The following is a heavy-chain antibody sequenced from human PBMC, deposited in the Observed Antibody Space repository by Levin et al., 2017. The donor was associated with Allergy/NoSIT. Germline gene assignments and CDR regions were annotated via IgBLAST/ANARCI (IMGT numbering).Heavy chain of an antibody. CDR1: GFTFSSYG. Sequence: GESLKISCAASGFTFSSYGMHWVRQAPGKGLEWVAVISYDGSNKYYADSVKGRFTISRDNSKNTLYLQMNSLRAEDTAVYYCAKGGVTMIVHDAFDIWGQGTMVTVSS. V-gene: IGHV3-30*18. CDR3: AKGGVTMIVHDAFDI. J-gene: IGHJ3*02. D-gene: IGHD3-22*01. CDR2: ISYDGSNK.